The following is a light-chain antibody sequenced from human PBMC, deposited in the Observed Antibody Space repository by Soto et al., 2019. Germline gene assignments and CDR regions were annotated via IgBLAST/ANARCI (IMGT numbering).Light chain of an antibody. CDR2: DTS. CDR1: QSVGGSS. J-gene: IGKJ1*01. CDR3: QQYHNSPRT. V-gene: IGKV3-20*01. Sequence: EIVLTKAQATVSLSPGARATLSCRASQSVGGSSLAWYQQRPGQAPRLLSNDTSNRATGIPDRFSGSGSGTDFTLTITRLEPETFAVYYCQQYHNSPRTFGQGTKVDIK.